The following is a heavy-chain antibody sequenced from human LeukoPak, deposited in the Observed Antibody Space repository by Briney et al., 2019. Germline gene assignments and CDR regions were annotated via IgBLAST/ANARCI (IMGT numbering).Heavy chain of an antibody. CDR2: ISGSGGST. V-gene: IGHV3-23*01. D-gene: IGHD2-21*02. Sequence: GGSLRLSCAASGFTFSSYAMSWVRQAPGKGLEWVSAISGSGGSTYYADSVRGRFTISRDNSKNTLYLQMSSLRAEDTAVYYCAKDRVSYCVGDCHILGYWGQGTLVTVSS. CDR3: AKDRVSYCVGDCHILGY. J-gene: IGHJ4*02. CDR1: GFTFSSYA.